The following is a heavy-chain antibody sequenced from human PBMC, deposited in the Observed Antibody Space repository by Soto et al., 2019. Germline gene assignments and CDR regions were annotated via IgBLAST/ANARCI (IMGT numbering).Heavy chain of an antibody. CDR1: GGSISSSSYY. CDR2: IYYSGST. Sequence: QLQLQESGPGLVKPSETLSLTCTVSGGSISSSSYYWGWIRQPPGKGLEGIGSIYYSGSTYYNPSLKSRVTISVDTSKNQFSLKLSSVTAADTAVYYCARRGSGWSKSAFDIWGQGTMVTVSS. CDR3: ARRGSGWSKSAFDI. V-gene: IGHV4-39*01. D-gene: IGHD6-19*01. J-gene: IGHJ3*02.